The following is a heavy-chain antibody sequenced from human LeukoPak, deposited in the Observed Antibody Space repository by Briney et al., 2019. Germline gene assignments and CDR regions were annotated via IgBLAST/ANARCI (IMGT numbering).Heavy chain of an antibody. Sequence: SVKVSCKASGGTFSSYAISWVRQAPGQGLEWMGGIIPIFGTANYAQKFQGRVTITTDESTSTTYMELSSLRSEDTAVYYCAREQRSIAARSYYMDVWGKGTTVTVSS. CDR1: GGTFSSYA. D-gene: IGHD6-6*01. CDR2: IIPIFGTA. CDR3: AREQRSIAARSYYMDV. J-gene: IGHJ6*03. V-gene: IGHV1-69*05.